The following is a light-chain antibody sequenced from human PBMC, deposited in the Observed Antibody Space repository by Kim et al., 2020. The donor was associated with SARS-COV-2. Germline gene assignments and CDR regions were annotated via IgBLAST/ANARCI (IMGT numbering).Light chain of an antibody. CDR2: GAS. CDR1: QGISSH. V-gene: IGKV1-8*01. J-gene: IGKJ5*01. CDR3: QQYYSFPIT. Sequence: AIQLTQSPSSLSASVGDRVSITCRASQGISSHLAWYQQKPGKAPKLLIYGASTLQSGVPSRFSGSGSGTDFTLTISCLQSEDFATYYCQQYYSFPITFGQGTRLEIK.